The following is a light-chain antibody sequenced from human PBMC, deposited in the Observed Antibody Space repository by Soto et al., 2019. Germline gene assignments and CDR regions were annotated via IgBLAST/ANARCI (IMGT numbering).Light chain of an antibody. J-gene: IGKJ1*01. Sequence: DIQMTQSPSSLSASVGDRVTITCRASQSISNYLAWYQQKLGKAPNLLIYGASSLESGVPSRFSGSGSGTDFTLTISNLQPEDFATYFCQQTYSTTWTFGQGTKVQI. CDR1: QSISNY. CDR3: QQTYSTTWT. CDR2: GAS. V-gene: IGKV1-39*01.